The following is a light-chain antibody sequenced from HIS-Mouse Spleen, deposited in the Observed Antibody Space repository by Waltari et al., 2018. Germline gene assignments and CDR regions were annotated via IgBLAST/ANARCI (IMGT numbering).Light chain of an antibody. CDR2: AAS. CDR1: QSISSY. V-gene: IGKV1-39*01. J-gene: IGKJ1*01. Sequence: DIQKTQSPSSLSASVGDRVTITCRASQSISSYLNWYQQKPGKAPKLLIYAASSLQSGVPSRFSGSGSGTDFTHTISSLQPEDFATYYCQQSYSTLWTFGQGTKVEIK. CDR3: QQSYSTLWT.